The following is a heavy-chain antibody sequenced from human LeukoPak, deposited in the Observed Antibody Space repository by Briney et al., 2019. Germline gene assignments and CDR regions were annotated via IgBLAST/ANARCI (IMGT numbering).Heavy chain of an antibody. V-gene: IGHV4-61*02. J-gene: IGHJ4*02. D-gene: IGHD3-3*01. CDR2: IYTSGST. Sequence: KTSETLSLTCTVSGGSISSGSYYWSWNRQPAGKGLEWIGRIYTSGSTNYNPSLKSRVTISVDTSKNQFSLKLSSVTAADTAVYYCARGPGDFWSGYQMDYWGQGTLVTVSS. CDR1: GGSISSGSYY. CDR3: ARGPGDFWSGYQMDY.